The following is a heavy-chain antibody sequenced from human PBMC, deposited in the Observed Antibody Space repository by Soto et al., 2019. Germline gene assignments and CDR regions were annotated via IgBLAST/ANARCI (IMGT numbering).Heavy chain of an antibody. D-gene: IGHD6-19*01. CDR2: VSHDGRNT. V-gene: IGHV3-30*18. CDR1: GFTFSDYA. Sequence: VQLVESGGGVVQPGRSLRLSCAASGFTFSDYAMHWVRQAPGKGLEWVAVVSHDGRNTHYADYVKGRFTISRDSSKNTVSLEMTSLRAEDTAGYYCAKGGRQWLVTSDFNYWGEGALVTVSS. J-gene: IGHJ4*02. CDR3: AKGGRQWLVTSDFNY.